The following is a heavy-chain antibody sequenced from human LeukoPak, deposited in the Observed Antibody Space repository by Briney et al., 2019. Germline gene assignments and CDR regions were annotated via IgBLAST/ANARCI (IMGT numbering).Heavy chain of an antibody. CDR1: GGSFSGYY. CDR3: ASSKVRGVIRALGY. J-gene: IGHJ4*02. V-gene: IGHV4-34*01. D-gene: IGHD3-10*01. Sequence: PSETLSLTCAVYGGSFSGYYWSWIRQPPGKGLEWIGEINHSGSTNYNPSLKSRVTISVDTSKNQFSLKLSSVTAADTAVYYCASSKVRGVIRALGYWGQGTLVTVSS. CDR2: INHSGST.